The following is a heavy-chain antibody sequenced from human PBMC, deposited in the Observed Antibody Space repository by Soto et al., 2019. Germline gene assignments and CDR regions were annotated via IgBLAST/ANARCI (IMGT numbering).Heavy chain of an antibody. CDR1: GYTFTSYP. V-gene: IGHV1-3*04. J-gene: IGHJ4*02. D-gene: IGHD2-2*01. CDR2: INTGNGNT. CDR3: ARAGDDCSAAKCYAIDY. Sequence: GASVKVSCKASGYTFTSYPMHWVLQAPGQRLEWMGWINTGNGNTKYSRKFQGRVTITRDTSASTAYMELSSLRSEDTSMYYRARAGDDCSAAKCYAIDYWGQGTLLTVS.